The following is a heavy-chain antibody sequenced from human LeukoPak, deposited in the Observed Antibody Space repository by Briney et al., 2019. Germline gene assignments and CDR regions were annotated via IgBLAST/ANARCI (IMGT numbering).Heavy chain of an antibody. J-gene: IGHJ6*03. Sequence: SETLSLTCTVSGDSISNSSYYWGWIRQPPGKGLEWIGSIYYSGSTYYNPSLKSRVTISVDTSKNQFSLKLSSVTAADTAVYYCARHPGGFYYYYYMDVWGKGTTVTISS. CDR3: ARHPGGFYYYYYMDV. D-gene: IGHD3-10*01. CDR1: GDSISNSSYY. CDR2: IYYSGST. V-gene: IGHV4-39*01.